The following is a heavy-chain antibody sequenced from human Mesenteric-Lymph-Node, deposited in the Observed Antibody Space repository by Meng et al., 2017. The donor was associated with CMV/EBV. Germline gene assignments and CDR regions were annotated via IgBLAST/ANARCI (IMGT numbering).Heavy chain of an antibody. V-gene: IGHV3-30-3*01. Sequence: GGSLRLSCAASGFTFSSYTMHWVRQAPGKGLEWVALISFDGSSKYYADSVKGRFIISKDNSKNTLYLQMNSLRVEDTAVYSCARDRAAARFVSGQTFDPWGHGTLVTVS. CDR3: ARDRAAARFVSGQTFDP. J-gene: IGHJ5*02. CDR1: GFTFSSYT. CDR2: ISFDGSSK. D-gene: IGHD6-6*01.